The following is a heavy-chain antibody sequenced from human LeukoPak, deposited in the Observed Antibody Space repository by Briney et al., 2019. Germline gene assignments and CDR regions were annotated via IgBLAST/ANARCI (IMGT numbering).Heavy chain of an antibody. CDR2: MNPNSGNT. J-gene: IGHJ2*01. CDR3: ARTGYYGSGSYYNSGYFDL. CDR1: GYTFTSYD. V-gene: IGHV1-18*01. D-gene: IGHD3-10*01. Sequence: ASVKVSCKASGYTFTSYDINWVRQATGQGLEWMGWMNPNSGNTNYAQKLQGRVTMTTDTSTSTAYMELRSLRSDDTAVYYCARTGYYGSGSYYNSGYFDLWGRGTLVTVSS.